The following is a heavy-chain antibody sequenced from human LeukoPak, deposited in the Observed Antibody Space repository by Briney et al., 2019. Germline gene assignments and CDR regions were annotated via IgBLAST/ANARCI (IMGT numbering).Heavy chain of an antibody. Sequence: GGSLRLSCAASGFTFSSYSMNWVRQAPGKGLEWVSSISSSSSYIYYADSVKGRFTISRDNSKNTLYLQMNSLRAEDTAVYYCAKVEYQLLSYYMDVWGKGTTVTVSS. CDR1: GFTFSSYS. J-gene: IGHJ6*03. CDR3: AKVEYQLLSYYMDV. V-gene: IGHV3-21*01. D-gene: IGHD2-2*01. CDR2: ISSSSSYI.